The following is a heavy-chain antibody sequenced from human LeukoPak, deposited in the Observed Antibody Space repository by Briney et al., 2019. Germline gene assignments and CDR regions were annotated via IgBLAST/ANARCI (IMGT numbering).Heavy chain of an antibody. D-gene: IGHD6-19*01. V-gene: IGHV4-39*01. J-gene: IGHJ4*02. CDR1: GASISSSSHS. CDR2: MFYSGNT. CDR3: ARHQYRSGSTYHFDS. Sequence: KTSETLSLTCTVSGASISSSSHSWGWIRQPPGKGLEWIGTMFYSGNTYYNSSLKSRVTMSVDTSKNLFSLKVTSMTAADTAVYYCARHQYRSGSTYHFDSWGQGTLVTVSS.